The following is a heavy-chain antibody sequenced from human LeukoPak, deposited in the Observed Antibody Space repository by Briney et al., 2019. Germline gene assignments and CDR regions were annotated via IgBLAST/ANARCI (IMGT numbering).Heavy chain of an antibody. V-gene: IGHV3-66*02. J-gene: IGHJ4*02. D-gene: IGHD5/OR15-5a*01. CDR2: IYGGGGNT. CDR3: ARGVSTTNFDY. CDR1: GFTVSSSY. Sequence: GGSLRLSCAASGFTVSSSYMSWVRQAPGKGLEWVSIIYGGGGNTYYADSVKGRFTISRDTSKNTLYLQMNTLRVEDTAVYYCARGVSTTNFDYWGQGTLVTVPS.